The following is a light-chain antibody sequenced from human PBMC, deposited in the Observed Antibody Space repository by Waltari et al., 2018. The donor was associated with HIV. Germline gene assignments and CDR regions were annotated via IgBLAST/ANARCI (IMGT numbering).Light chain of an antibody. CDR1: QSVLYSSNNKKY. J-gene: IGKJ4*01. Sequence: DIVMTQPPDSLAVSLGERATINCKSSQSVLYSSNNKKYFAWYQHKPGQPPKLLISWASTREAGVPDRFRGSGSGTDFTLTIINVQAEDVAVYYCQQYYDTPLTFGGGTKVEIK. V-gene: IGKV4-1*01. CDR3: QQYYDTPLT. CDR2: WAS.